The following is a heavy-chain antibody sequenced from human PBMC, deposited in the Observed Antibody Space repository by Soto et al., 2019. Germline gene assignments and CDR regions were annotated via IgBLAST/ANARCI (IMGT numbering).Heavy chain of an antibody. D-gene: IGHD4-17*01. Sequence: QVQLVQSGAEVKTPGSSVKVSCKASGGTFSSDTVSWVRQAPGQGIEWMGRIIPMFDMSEYADKFQGRATITADESATTVYMDLSSLTSDDTAMYFCARDDYSEYTEDCFETWGQGAVVTVS. CDR2: IIPMFDMS. V-gene: IGHV1-69*08. J-gene: IGHJ3*02. CDR3: ARDDYSEYTEDCFET. CDR1: GGTFSSDT.